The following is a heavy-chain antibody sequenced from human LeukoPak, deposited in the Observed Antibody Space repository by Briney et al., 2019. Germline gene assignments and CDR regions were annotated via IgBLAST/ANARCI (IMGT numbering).Heavy chain of an antibody. Sequence: PSETLSLTCLVSGGSISSGGYYWSWIRQPAGKGLEWIGRIYTSGSTNYNPSLKSRVTISVDTSKNQFSLKLSSVTAADTAVYYCARVVAADAFDIWGQGTMVTVSS. CDR3: ARVVAADAFDI. D-gene: IGHD2-15*01. CDR1: GGSISSGGYY. CDR2: IYTSGST. V-gene: IGHV4-61*02. J-gene: IGHJ3*02.